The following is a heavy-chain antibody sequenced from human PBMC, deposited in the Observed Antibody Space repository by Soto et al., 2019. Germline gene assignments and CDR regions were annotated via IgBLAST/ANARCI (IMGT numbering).Heavy chain of an antibody. J-gene: IGHJ3*02. D-gene: IGHD1-1*01. Sequence: GGSLRLSCAASGFTFDDYAMHWVRQAPGKGLEWVSGISWNSGSIGYADSVKGRFTISRDNAKNSLYLQMNSLRAEDTALYYCAKDLTYNCNRPDAFAIWGQGTMVTVSS. V-gene: IGHV3-9*01. CDR3: AKDLTYNCNRPDAFAI. CDR2: ISWNSGSI. CDR1: GFTFDDYA.